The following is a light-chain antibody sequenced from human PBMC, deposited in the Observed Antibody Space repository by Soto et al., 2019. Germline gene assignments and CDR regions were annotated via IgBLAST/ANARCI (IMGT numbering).Light chain of an antibody. CDR2: GAS. CDR3: QQANSFPLT. CDR1: QGIGRW. Sequence: DIQMTQSPSFVSASVGDRVTITCRASQGIGRWLAWYQQRPGKAPELLIYGASSLHSGVPSRFSGSGSGTDFTLTISSLQPEDFVTYYCQQANSFPLTFGQGTRLEIK. V-gene: IGKV1-12*01. J-gene: IGKJ5*01.